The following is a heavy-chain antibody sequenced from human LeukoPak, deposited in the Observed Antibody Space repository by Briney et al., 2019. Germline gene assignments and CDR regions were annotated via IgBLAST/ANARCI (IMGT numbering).Heavy chain of an antibody. J-gene: IGHJ4*02. CDR2: INPNSGGT. CDR1: GYTFTGYY. Sequence: ASVTVSCKASGYTFTGYYMHWVRQAPGQGLAWVGWINPNSGGTNYAQKFQGRVTMTRDTSISTGYMAVSRLRSDDTAVYYCARVAVADYFDYWGQGTLVTVSS. V-gene: IGHV1-2*02. CDR3: ARVAVADYFDY. D-gene: IGHD6-19*01.